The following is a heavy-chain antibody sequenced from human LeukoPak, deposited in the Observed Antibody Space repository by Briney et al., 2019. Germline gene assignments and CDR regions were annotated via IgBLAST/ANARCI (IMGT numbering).Heavy chain of an antibody. J-gene: IGHJ6*02. CDR3: AVVAAATTLGPYYYYGMDV. V-gene: IGHV4-39*07. Sequence: PSETLSLTCTVSGGSISSSSYYWGWIRQPPGKGLEWIGSIYYSGSTYYNPSLKSRVTISVDTSKNQFSLKLSSVTAADTAVYYCAVVAAATTLGPYYYYGMDVWGQGTTVTVSS. CDR2: IYYSGST. D-gene: IGHD2-15*01. CDR1: GGSISSSSYY.